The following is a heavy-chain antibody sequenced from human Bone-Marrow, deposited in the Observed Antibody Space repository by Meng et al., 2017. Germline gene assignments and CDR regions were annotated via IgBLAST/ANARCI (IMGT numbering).Heavy chain of an antibody. CDR2: IIPIFGTT. J-gene: IGHJ4*02. CDR1: GGTFNSYS. D-gene: IGHD3-22*01. Sequence: SVKVSCKASGGTFNSYSITWVRQAPGQGLERMGGIIPIFGTTNYAEKFQGRVTITADKSTSTAYMELSSLRSEDTAVFYCARGYDSSGYYYDAYYFDYWGQGTLVTVSS. V-gene: IGHV1-69*06. CDR3: ARGYDSSGYYYDAYYFDY.